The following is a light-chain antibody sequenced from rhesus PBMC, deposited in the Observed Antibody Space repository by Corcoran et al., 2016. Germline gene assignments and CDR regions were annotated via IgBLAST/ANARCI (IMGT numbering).Light chain of an antibody. V-gene: IGKV1-74*01. CDR3: QQACSTPYR. Sequence: DIQMTQSPSSLSASVGDRVTITCRASENVYNYFNWYQQKPGKAPKLLIYKASTLQSGAPSRSSGSGAWTDYTLPISSLQPDDVAPCYCQQACSTPYRFGPGTKVEIK. CDR2: KAS. J-gene: IGKJ2*01. CDR1: ENVYNY.